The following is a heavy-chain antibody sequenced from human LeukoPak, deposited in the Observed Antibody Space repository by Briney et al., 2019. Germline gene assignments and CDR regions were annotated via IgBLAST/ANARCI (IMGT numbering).Heavy chain of an antibody. CDR1: GGSISSSNW. Sequence: PSGALPLTCAVSGGSISSSNWWSWVRQPPGKGLEWIGEIYHSGSTNYNPSLKSRVTTSVDKSKNQFSLKLSSVTAADTAVYYCARGGRDGYNSVKGYYYYYMDVWGKGTTVTISS. V-gene: IGHV4-4*02. CDR3: ARGGRDGYNSVKGYYYYYMDV. J-gene: IGHJ6*03. D-gene: IGHD5-24*01. CDR2: IYHSGST.